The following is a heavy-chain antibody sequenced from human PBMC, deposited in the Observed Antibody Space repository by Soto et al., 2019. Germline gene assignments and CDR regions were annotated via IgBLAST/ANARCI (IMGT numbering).Heavy chain of an antibody. CDR3: ARGFGNSGYDWDYFDY. CDR1: GGSISSYY. J-gene: IGHJ4*02. V-gene: IGHV4-59*08. Sequence: SETLSLTCTVSGGSISSYYWSWIRQPPGKGLEWIGYIYYSGSTNYNPSLKSRVTISVDTSKNQFSLKLSSVTAADTAVYYCARGFGNSGYDWDYFDYWGQGTLVTVSS. D-gene: IGHD5-12*01. CDR2: IYYSGST.